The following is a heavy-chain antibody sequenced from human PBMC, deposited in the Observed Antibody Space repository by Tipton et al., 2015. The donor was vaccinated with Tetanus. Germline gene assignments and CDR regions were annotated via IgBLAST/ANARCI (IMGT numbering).Heavy chain of an antibody. J-gene: IGHJ6*02. CDR3: ARTPDYYYGMDV. V-gene: IGHV4-4*01. Sequence: TLSLTCDVSGGPVSSSNWWSWVRQAPGKGLEWIGEIYYSGTTNYNPSLKSRVTISTDKSKNQVSLRLNSVTAADTAVYFCARTPDYYYGMDVWGQGITVTVSS. CDR2: IYYSGTT. CDR1: GGPVSSSNW.